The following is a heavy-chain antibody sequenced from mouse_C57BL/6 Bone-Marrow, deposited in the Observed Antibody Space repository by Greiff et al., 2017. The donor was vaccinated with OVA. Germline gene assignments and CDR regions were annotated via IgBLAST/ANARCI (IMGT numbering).Heavy chain of an antibody. J-gene: IGHJ1*03. Sequence: VQLKESGPELVKPGASVKISCKASGYTFTDYYMNWVKQSHGKSLEWIGDINPNNGGTSYNQKFKGKATLTVDKSSSTAYMELRSLTSEDSAVYYCARNWDWYVDVWGTGTTVTVSS. CDR1: GYTFTDYY. D-gene: IGHD4-1*01. CDR3: ARNWDWYVDV. CDR2: INPNNGGT. V-gene: IGHV1-26*01.